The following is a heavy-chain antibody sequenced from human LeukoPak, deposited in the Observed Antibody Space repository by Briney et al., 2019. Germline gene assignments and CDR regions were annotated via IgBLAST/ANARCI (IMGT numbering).Heavy chain of an antibody. D-gene: IGHD6-13*01. J-gene: IGHJ3*02. CDR2: IIPIFGTA. Sequence: SVKVSCKASGGTFSSYAISWVRQAPGQGLEWMGGIIPIFGTANYAQKFQGRVTITTDESTSTAYMELSSLRSEDTAVYYCAREDSIAAAEDEVAFDIWGQGTMVTVSS. CDR3: AREDSIAAAEDEVAFDI. V-gene: IGHV1-69*05. CDR1: GGTFSSYA.